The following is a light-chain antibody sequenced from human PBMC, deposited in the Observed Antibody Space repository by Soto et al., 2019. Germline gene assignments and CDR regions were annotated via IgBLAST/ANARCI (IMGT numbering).Light chain of an antibody. CDR2: WAS. CDR3: QQYYSTPWT. J-gene: IGKJ1*01. Sequence: DIVMTQSPDSLAVSLGERATINCKSSQRVLYSSNNKNYLVWYHQKPGQPPKLLIYWASTRESGVPDRFSGSGSGTDFTLTISSLQAEDVAVYYCQQYYSTPWTFGQGTKVEIK. CDR1: QRVLYSSNNKNY. V-gene: IGKV4-1*01.